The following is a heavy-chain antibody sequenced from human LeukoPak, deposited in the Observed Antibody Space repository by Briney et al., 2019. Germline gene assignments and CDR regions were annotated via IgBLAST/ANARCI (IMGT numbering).Heavy chain of an antibody. Sequence: GGSLRLSCAASGFTFSSYSMSWVRQAPGKGLGWVSVISSSSGYIYYADSVKGRFTISRDNAKNSLYLQMNSLRAEDTAVYYCARDGLYCSSTSCYFDFWGQGTLVTVSS. J-gene: IGHJ4*02. D-gene: IGHD2-2*01. CDR3: ARDGLYCSSTSCYFDF. CDR2: ISSSSGYI. V-gene: IGHV3-21*01. CDR1: GFTFSSYS.